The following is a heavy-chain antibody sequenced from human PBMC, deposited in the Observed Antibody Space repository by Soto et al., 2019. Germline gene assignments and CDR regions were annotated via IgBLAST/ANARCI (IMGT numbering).Heavy chain of an antibody. Sequence: QVQLLQSGAEVKKPGASLKVSCKASGYTFSGYYIHWVRQARGQGLEWMGCINPDSGSTEYAQNFRGRVTMTRDTPISTAYMQLSSLTSGDTAIYYCARVRGVVGTGWYYDHWGRGTLIIVS. CDR3: ARVRGVVGTGWYYDH. V-gene: IGHV1-2*02. D-gene: IGHD6-19*01. J-gene: IGHJ4*02. CDR2: INPDSGST. CDR1: GYTFSGYY.